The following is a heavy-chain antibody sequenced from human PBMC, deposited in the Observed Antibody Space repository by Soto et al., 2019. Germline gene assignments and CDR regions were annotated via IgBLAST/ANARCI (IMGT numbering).Heavy chain of an antibody. V-gene: IGHV4-39*01. J-gene: IGHJ4*02. CDR3: ARQTGGAHRVNIE. CDR1: GDSIRNSYF. CDR2: IFYGGGT. Sequence: TSETLSLTCTVSGDSIRNSYFWGWIRQPPGKGLEWIGSIFYGGGTYYNPSLKSRVTMSVDTSKNQFSLKLSSVTAADTAIFYCARQTGGAHRVNIEWGQGALVTVSS. D-gene: IGHD3-16*01.